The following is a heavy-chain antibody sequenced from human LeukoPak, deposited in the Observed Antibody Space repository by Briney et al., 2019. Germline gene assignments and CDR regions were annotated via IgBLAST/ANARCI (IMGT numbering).Heavy chain of an antibody. J-gene: IGHJ6*03. D-gene: IGHD2-2*01. CDR2: INHSGST. V-gene: IGHV4-34*01. CDR1: GGSFSGYY. Sequence: SETLSLTCAVYGGSFSGYYWSWIRQPPGKGLEWIGEINHSGSTNYNPSLKGRVTISVDTAKNQFSLKVTSVTAADTAVYYCARAPRDRGYCGATSCFEYMDVWGRGTTVTISS. CDR3: ARAPRDRGYCGATSCFEYMDV.